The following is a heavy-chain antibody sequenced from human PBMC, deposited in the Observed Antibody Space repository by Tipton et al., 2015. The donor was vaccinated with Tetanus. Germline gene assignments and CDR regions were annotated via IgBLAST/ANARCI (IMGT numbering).Heavy chain of an antibody. Sequence: SLRLSCAVSGFSLSSYTMNWVRQAPGKGLEWVSSISSTSAYIYYADSLKGRFTISRDNAKNSLYLQMNSLRAEDTALYYCASGSALDYWGQGSLVTVSS. D-gene: IGHD6-25*01. CDR3: ASGSALDY. CDR1: GFSLSSYT. V-gene: IGHV3-21*01. J-gene: IGHJ4*02. CDR2: ISSTSAYI.